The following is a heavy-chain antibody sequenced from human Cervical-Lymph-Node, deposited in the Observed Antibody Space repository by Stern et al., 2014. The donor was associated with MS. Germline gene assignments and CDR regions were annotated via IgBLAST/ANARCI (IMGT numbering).Heavy chain of an antibody. Sequence: QVQLVESGAEVKKPWSSVKVSCKASGGTFSSYAINWGRQAPGPGPEWMGGIIPIFGTANSAQKFQGRVTITADESTSTAYMELSSLRSEDTAVYYCARDSRHYDASYYFDSWGQGTLVTVSS. CDR3: ARDSRHYDASYYFDS. V-gene: IGHV1-69*01. D-gene: IGHD3-16*01. CDR2: IIPIFGTA. CDR1: GGTFSSYA. J-gene: IGHJ4*02.